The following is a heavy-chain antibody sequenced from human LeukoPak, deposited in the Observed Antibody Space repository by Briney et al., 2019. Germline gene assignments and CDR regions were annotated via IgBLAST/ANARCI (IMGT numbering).Heavy chain of an antibody. J-gene: IGHJ2*01. D-gene: IGHD2-15*01. V-gene: IGHV3-53*01. CDR1: GFTVSSNY. Sequence: GGSLRLSCAASGFTVSSNYMTWVRQAPGKGLEWVSVIYSGGSTYYADSVEGRFTISRDNSKNTLYLQMNSLRAEDTAVYYCARDGGYWYFDLWGRGTLVTVSS. CDR3: ARDGGYWYFDL. CDR2: IYSGGST.